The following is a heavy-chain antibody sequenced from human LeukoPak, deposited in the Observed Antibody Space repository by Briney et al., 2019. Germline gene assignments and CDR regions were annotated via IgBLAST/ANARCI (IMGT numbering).Heavy chain of an antibody. CDR2: FDPEDGET. CDR3: ATLGTMVQRYFDY. J-gene: IGHJ4*02. Sequence: EASVKVSCKVSGYTLTELSMHWVRQAPGKGLEWMGGFDPEDGETIYAQKFQGRVTMTEDTSTDTAYMELSSLRSEDTAVYYCATLGTMVQRYFDYWDQGTLVTVSS. CDR1: GYTLTELS. D-gene: IGHD3-10*01. V-gene: IGHV1-24*01.